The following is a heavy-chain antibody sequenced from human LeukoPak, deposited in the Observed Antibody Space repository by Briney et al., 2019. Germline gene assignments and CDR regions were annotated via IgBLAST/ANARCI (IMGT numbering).Heavy chain of an antibody. CDR1: GGSIRSYY. CDR3: ARALYYYDSSGYLDV. D-gene: IGHD3-22*01. V-gene: IGHV4-59*12. Sequence: SETLSLTCTVSGGSIRSYYWSWIRQPPGKGLEWIGYIYYSGSTNYNPSLKSRVTISVDTSKNQFSLKLSSVTAADTAVYYCARALYYYDSSGYLDVWGQGTTVTVSS. CDR2: IYYSGST. J-gene: IGHJ6*02.